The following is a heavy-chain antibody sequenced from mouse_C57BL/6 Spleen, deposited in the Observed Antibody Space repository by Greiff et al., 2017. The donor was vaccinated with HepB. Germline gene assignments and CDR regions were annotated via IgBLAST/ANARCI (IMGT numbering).Heavy chain of an antibody. CDR3: ARDEVGRGDYFDY. CDR1: GFTFSSYA. V-gene: IGHV5-4*01. CDR2: ISDGGSYT. Sequence: EVKVEESGGGLVKPGGSLKLSCAASGFTFSSYAMSWVRQTPEKRLEWVATISDGGSYTYYPDNVKGRFTISRDNAKNNLYLQMSHLKSEDTAMYYCARDEVGRGDYFDYWGQGTTLTVSS. J-gene: IGHJ2*01. D-gene: IGHD4-1*01.